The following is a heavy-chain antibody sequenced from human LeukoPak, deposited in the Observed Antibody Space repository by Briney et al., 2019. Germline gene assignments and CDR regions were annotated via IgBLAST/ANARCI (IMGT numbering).Heavy chain of an antibody. CDR3: ARQGISHTYWFDP. CDR2: INHSGST. CDR1: GGSFSGYY. Sequence: PSETLSLTCAVYGGSFSGYYWSWIRQPPGNGLEWIGEINHSGSTNYNPSLKSRVTISVDTSKNQFSLKLSSVTAADTAVYYCARQGISHTYWFDPWGQGTLVTVSS. J-gene: IGHJ5*02. V-gene: IGHV4-34*01. D-gene: IGHD6-13*01.